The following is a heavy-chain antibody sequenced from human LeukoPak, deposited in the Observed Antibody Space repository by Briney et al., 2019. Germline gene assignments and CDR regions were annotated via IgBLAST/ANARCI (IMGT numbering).Heavy chain of an antibody. J-gene: IGHJ6*02. CDR1: GGSLSSSNW. D-gene: IGHD3-10*01. CDR2: IYHSGST. V-gene: IGHV4-4*02. CDR3: ARLGLRITMVRGVIITNYYYGMDV. Sequence: SETLSLTCAVSGGSLSSSNWWSWVRQPPGKGLEWIGEIYHSGSTNYNPSLKSRVTISVDKSKNQFSLKLSSVTAADTAVYYCARLGLRITMVRGVIITNYYYGMDVWGQGTTVTVSS.